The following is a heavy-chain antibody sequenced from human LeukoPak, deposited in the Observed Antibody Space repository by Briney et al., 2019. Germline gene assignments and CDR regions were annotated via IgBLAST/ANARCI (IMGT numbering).Heavy chain of an antibody. Sequence: ASVQVSCKASGYTFTNDGISWVRQAPGQGLDWMGWISAYNGHTKYAQKVQGRVTMTRDTSTSTAYMELRSLRSDDTAVYYCARDGHRRYHYDSSGREDAFDIWGQGTMVTVSS. CDR1: GYTFTNDG. D-gene: IGHD3-22*01. J-gene: IGHJ3*02. CDR2: ISAYNGHT. V-gene: IGHV1-18*01. CDR3: ARDGHRRYHYDSSGREDAFDI.